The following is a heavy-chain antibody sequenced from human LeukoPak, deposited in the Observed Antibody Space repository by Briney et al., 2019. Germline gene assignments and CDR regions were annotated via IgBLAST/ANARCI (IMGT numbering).Heavy chain of an antibody. Sequence: GESLKISCKGSGYSFTCYWIGWVRQMPGKGLEWMGIIYPGDSDTRYSPSFQGQVTISADKSISTAYLQWSSLKASDTAMYYCARHAAAGYCSSTSCWDYYYGMDVWGQGTTVTVSS. CDR3: ARHAAAGYCSSTSCWDYYYGMDV. J-gene: IGHJ6*02. CDR1: GYSFTCYW. CDR2: IYPGDSDT. D-gene: IGHD2-2*01. V-gene: IGHV5-51*01.